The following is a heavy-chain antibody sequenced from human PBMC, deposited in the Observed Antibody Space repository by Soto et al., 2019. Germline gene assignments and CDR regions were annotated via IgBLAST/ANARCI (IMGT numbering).Heavy chain of an antibody. Sequence: PSETLSLTCTVSGGSISSTTHYWGWIRQPPGKGLEWIGSIYYSGSTYYNPSLKSRVTISVDTSKNQFSLKLSSVTAADTAVYNCVSSFSGDTGGPTFDSWGQGTLVTVSS. CDR3: VSSFSGDTGGPTFDS. D-gene: IGHD4-17*01. CDR2: IYYSGST. J-gene: IGHJ4*02. CDR1: GGSISSTTHY. V-gene: IGHV4-39*01.